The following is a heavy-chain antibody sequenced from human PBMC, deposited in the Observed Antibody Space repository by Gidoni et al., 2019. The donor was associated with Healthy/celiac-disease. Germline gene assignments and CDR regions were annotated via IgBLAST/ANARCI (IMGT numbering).Heavy chain of an antibody. V-gene: IGHV5-10-1*01. CDR2: IDPSDSYT. CDR3: ARQRIVVPAAILFDP. J-gene: IGHJ5*02. D-gene: IGHD2-2*01. Sequence: KGLEWMWRIDPSDSYTNYSPSFQGHVTISADKSISTAYLQWSSLKASDTAMYYCARQRIVVPAAILFDPWGQGTLVTVSS.